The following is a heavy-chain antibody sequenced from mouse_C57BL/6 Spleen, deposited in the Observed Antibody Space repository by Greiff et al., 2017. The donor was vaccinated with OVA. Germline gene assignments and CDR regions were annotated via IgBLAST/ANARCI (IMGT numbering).Heavy chain of an antibody. D-gene: IGHD2-4*01. CDR3: ARNDYDRDWYFDV. CDR2: IYPGSGNT. CDR1: GYTFTDYY. Sequence: VQLQQSGAELVRPGASVKLSCKASGYTFTDYYINWVKQRPGQGLEWIARIYPGSGNTYYNEKFKGKATLTAEKSSSTAYMQLSSLTSEDSAVYFCARNDYDRDWYFDVWGTGTTVTVSS. V-gene: IGHV1-76*01. J-gene: IGHJ1*03.